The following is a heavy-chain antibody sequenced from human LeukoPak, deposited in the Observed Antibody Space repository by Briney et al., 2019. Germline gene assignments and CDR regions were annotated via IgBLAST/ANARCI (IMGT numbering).Heavy chain of an antibody. J-gene: IGHJ4*02. CDR3: ATARDVYTPFDN. CDR2: IYYSGST. D-gene: IGHD5-24*01. Sequence: SETLSLTCTVSGGSISSNSYYWGWIRQSPGKGLEWIGSIYYSGSTNYSPSLKSRVIIAVDTSKNQFSLKLSSVTAADTAVYYCATARDVYTPFDNWGQGTLVTVSS. V-gene: IGHV4-39*07. CDR1: GGSISSNSYY.